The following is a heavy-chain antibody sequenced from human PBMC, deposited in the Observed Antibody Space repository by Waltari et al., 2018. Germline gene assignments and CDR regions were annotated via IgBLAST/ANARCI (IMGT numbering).Heavy chain of an antibody. V-gene: IGHV3-23*01. CDR2: ISGSGGRT. CDR3: AKYYRIRQLVRTYFDY. CDR1: GFTFSSYA. Sequence: EVQLLESGGGLVQPGGSLRLSCAASGFTFSSYAMSWVRQAPGKGLEWVSAISGSGGRTYYADSVKGRFTSSRDKSKNTLYLQMNSLRAEDTAVYYCAKYYRIRQLVRTYFDYWGQGTLVTVSS. J-gene: IGHJ4*02. D-gene: IGHD6-6*01.